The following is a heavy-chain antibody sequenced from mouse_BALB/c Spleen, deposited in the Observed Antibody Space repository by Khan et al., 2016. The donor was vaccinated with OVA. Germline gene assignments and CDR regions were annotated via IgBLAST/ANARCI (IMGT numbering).Heavy chain of an antibody. V-gene: IGHV1-20*02. CDR1: GYSFTGYF. Sequence: EVQLQQSGPELVRPGASVKISCKASGYSFTGYFMNWVMQSHGKSLEWIGRINPHIGETFYNQRFKDKATLTADESSSTAHMELRSLASEDVAVYDCARMYRSEFDYWGQGTTLTVSS. J-gene: IGHJ2*01. CDR3: ARMYRSEFDY. CDR2: INPHIGET. D-gene: IGHD6-1*01.